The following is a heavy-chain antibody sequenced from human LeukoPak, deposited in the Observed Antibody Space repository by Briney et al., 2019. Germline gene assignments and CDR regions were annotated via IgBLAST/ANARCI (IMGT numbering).Heavy chain of an antibody. CDR1: GGTFSSYA. Sequence: GSSVKVSCKASGGTFSSYAISWVRQAPGQGLEWMGRIIPILGIASYAQKFQGRVTITADKSTSTAYMELSSLRSEDTAVYYCVTTVTTPPVYWGQGTLVIVSS. J-gene: IGHJ4*02. CDR2: IIPILGIA. CDR3: VTTVTTPPVY. V-gene: IGHV1-69*04. D-gene: IGHD4-17*01.